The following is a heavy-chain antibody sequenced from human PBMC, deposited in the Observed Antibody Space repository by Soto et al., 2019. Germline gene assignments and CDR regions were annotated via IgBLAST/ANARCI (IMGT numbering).Heavy chain of an antibody. J-gene: IGHJ4*02. D-gene: IGHD1-26*01. CDR1: GFTFSSYA. CDR3: ARAQSSGNYYSDY. CDR2: IWYDGTNK. Sequence: LRLSCAASGFTFSSYAMHWVRQAPGKGLEWVAVIWYDGTNKYYADSVKGRFTISRDNSKNTLYLQMNSLRAEDTAVYYCARAQSSGNYYSDYWGQGTLVTVSS. V-gene: IGHV3-33*01.